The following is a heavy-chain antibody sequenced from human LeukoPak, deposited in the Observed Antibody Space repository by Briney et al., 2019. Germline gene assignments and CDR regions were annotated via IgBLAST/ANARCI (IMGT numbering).Heavy chain of an antibody. D-gene: IGHD6-13*01. J-gene: IGHJ6*02. CDR2: INHSGST. V-gene: IGHV4-34*01. CDR1: GGSFSGYY. Sequence: SETLSLTCAVYGGSFSGYYWSWIRQPPGKGLEWIEEINHSGSTNYNPSLKSRVTISVDTSKNQFSLKLSSVTAADTAVYYCARGAYSSSWLYYYYYGMDVWGQGTTVTVSS. CDR3: ARGAYSSSWLYYYYYGMDV.